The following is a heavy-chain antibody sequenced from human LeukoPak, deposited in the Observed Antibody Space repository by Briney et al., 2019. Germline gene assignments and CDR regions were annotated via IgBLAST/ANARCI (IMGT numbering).Heavy chain of an antibody. V-gene: IGHV3-30*04. D-gene: IGHD2-15*01. J-gene: IGHJ4*02. CDR2: ISSDGRNK. CDR3: ARDTSTTLDY. Sequence: GGSLRLSCAASGFIFSSYVMQWVRQAPGKGLEGVAAISSDGRNKYYTDSVKGRFTISRDNSKNTLYLQMNSLRAEDTAEYYCARDTSTTLDYWGQGTLVTVSS. CDR1: GFIFSSYV.